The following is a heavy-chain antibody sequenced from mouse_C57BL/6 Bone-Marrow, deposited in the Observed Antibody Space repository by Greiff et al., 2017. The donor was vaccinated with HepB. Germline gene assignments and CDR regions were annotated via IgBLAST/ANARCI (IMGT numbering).Heavy chain of an antibody. CDR2: ISSGGSYT. Sequence: EVKLVESGGDLVKPGGSLKLSCAASGFTFSSYGMSWVRQTPDKRLEWVATISSGGSYTYYPDSVKGRFTISRDNAKNTLYLQMSSLKSEDTAMYYCARLYGYYDFDVWGTGTTVTVSS. CDR1: GFTFSSYG. CDR3: ARLYGYYDFDV. D-gene: IGHD2-3*01. V-gene: IGHV5-6*01. J-gene: IGHJ1*03.